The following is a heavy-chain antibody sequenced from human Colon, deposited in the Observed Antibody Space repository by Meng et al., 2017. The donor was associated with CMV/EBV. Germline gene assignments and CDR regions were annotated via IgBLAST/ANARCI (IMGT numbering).Heavy chain of an antibody. Sequence: ASVKVSCKASGYTFTSYDIIWVRQATGQGLEWMGWMNPNSGNTGYAQKFQGRVTITRNTSISTAYMELSSLRSEDTAVYYCARGQNPPTFNYDSNWFDPWGQGTLVTVSS. CDR2: MNPNSGNT. CDR1: GYTFTSYD. CDR3: ARGQNPPTFNYDSNWFDP. D-gene: IGHD5-12*01. J-gene: IGHJ5*02. V-gene: IGHV1-8*03.